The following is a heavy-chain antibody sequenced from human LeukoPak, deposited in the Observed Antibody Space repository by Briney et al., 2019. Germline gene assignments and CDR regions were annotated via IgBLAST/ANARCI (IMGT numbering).Heavy chain of an antibody. D-gene: IGHD1-26*01. CDR2: ISYDGSNK. CDR3: AEDLGNWELLSYFDY. J-gene: IGHJ4*02. CDR1: GFTFSSYG. Sequence: PGGSLRLSCAASGFTFSSYGMHWVRQAPGKGLEWVSVISYDGSNKYYADSVKGRFTISRDNSKNTLYLQMNSLRAEDTAVYYCAEDLGNWELLSYFDYWGQGTLVTVSS. V-gene: IGHV3-30*18.